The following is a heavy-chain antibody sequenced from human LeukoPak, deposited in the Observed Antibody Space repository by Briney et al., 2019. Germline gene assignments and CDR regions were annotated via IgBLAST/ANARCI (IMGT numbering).Heavy chain of an antibody. CDR2: ISDSGGNT. V-gene: IGHV3-23*01. J-gene: IGHJ4*02. CDR1: GFTFNTYA. D-gene: IGHD4-4*01. CDR3: AKEELMTTANFDY. Sequence: GGSLRLSCAASGFTFNTYAMSWVRQVPWERLQWVSGISDSGGNTYYADSVRGRFTISRDNSKSTLYLQMNSLRAEDTAVYYCAKEELMTTANFDYWGQGTLVTVSS.